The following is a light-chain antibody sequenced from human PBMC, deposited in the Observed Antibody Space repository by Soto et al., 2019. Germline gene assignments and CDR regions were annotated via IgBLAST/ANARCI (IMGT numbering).Light chain of an antibody. CDR1: SSDVGGYNY. CDR2: EVS. V-gene: IGLV2-8*01. Sequence: QSALTQPPSASGSPGQSVTISCAGTSSDVGGYNYVSWYQQYPGKVPKLMIYEVSERPSGVPDRFSGSKSGNTAFLTVSGLQAEDEAGYYCLSYADTAYVFGTATKLTVL. CDR3: LSYADTAYV. J-gene: IGLJ1*01.